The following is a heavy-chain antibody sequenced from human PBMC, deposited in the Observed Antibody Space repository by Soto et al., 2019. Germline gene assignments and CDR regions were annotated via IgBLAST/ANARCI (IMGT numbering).Heavy chain of an antibody. V-gene: IGHV4-59*01. D-gene: IGHD3-22*01. CDR2: IYYSGST. J-gene: IGHJ4*02. CDR1: GGSISSYY. Sequence: SETLSLTCTVSGGSISSYYWSWIRQPPGKGLEWIGYIYYSGSTNYNPSLKSRVTISVDTSKNQFSLKLSSVTAADTAVYYCAREISDSSGYLPWGQGTLVTVSS. CDR3: AREISDSSGYLP.